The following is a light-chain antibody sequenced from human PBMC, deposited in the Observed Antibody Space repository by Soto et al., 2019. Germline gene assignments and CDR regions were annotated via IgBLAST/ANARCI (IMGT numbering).Light chain of an antibody. CDR2: LGS. J-gene: IGKJ4*01. CDR1: QSLLHSNGYNY. CDR3: MQALHTPPT. Sequence: DSVMTQSPLSLPVTPGEPASISCRSSQSLLHSNGYNYLDWYLQKPGQSSQLLIYLGSNRASGVPDRFSGSGSGTDFTLKISRVEAGDVGVYYFMQALHTPPTFGGGTTVAIK. V-gene: IGKV2-28*01.